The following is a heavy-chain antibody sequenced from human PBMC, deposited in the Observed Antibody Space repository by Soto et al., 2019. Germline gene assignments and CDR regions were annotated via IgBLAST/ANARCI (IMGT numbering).Heavy chain of an antibody. CDR3: ARAPPYCPGGRCYSGHYYYYYGMDV. CDR1: GGTFSTYA. V-gene: IGHV1-69*13. Sequence: GASVKVSCKASGGTFSTYAISWVRQAPGQGLEWMGGIIPIFGTTNYAEKLRGRVTITADESTSTAYMELISLRSEDTAVYFCARAPPYCPGGRCYSGHYYYYYGMDVWGQVTTVTVSS. D-gene: IGHD2-8*02. CDR2: IIPIFGTT. J-gene: IGHJ6*02.